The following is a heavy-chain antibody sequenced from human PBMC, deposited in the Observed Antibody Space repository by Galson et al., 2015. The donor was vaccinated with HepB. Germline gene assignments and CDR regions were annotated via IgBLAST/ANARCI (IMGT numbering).Heavy chain of an antibody. V-gene: IGHV3-21*04. Sequence: SLRLSCAASGFSFASYTMNWVRQAPGKGLEWVSSISGSSNYTYYADSVKGRFTISRDNAKNSLYLQMNSLRAADTAVYYCARLRAVAGWWGQGTTVTVPS. CDR1: GFSFASYT. CDR3: ARLRAVAGW. CDR2: ISGSSNYT. J-gene: IGHJ6*02. D-gene: IGHD6-19*01.